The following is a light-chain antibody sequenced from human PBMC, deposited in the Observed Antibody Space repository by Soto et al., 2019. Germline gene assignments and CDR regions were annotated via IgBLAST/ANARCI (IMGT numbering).Light chain of an antibody. CDR1: QSVLYSSNNKNY. CDR3: QQYYSTRT. V-gene: IGKV4-1*01. CDR2: WAS. Sequence: DIVMTQSPDSLAVSLGERATINCKSSQSVLYSSNNKNYLAWYQQKPGQPPKLLIYWASTRESGVPDRFSGSGSATDFTLTISSLQAEDVAVYYCQQYYSTRTFGGGTKVEIK. J-gene: IGKJ4*01.